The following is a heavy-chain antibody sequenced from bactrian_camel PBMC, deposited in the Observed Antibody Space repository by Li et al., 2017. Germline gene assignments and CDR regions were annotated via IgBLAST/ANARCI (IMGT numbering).Heavy chain of an antibody. D-gene: IGHD6*01. V-gene: IGHV3S25*01. CDR3: GVYDAYGGRCSFREDFYDY. CDR1: GFTFNTVS. J-gene: IGHJ4*01. Sequence: LVESGGGSVQPGGSLRLSCTVSGFTFNTVSMYWVRQAPGKGFEWVSRINTGGDRTHYADSVRGRFTTSRDNAKNTVYLHMSSLKPEDTAMYYCGVYDAYGGRCSFREDFYDYWGPGTQVTVS. CDR2: INTGGDRT.